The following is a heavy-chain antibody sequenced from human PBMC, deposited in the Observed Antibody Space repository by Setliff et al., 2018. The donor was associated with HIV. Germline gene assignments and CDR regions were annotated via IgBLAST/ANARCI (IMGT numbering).Heavy chain of an antibody. CDR3: SRASDPSHRMPPTNYYYYMDV. D-gene: IGHD2-2*01. Sequence: PGESLKISCTGSGYNFANYWIAWVRQVPGKGLEWMGIIYPTDSDTRYSPSFQGQVTISADTSISTAYLQWSSLKASDTAVYYCSRASDPSHRMPPTNYYYYMDVWGKGTKVTVSS. V-gene: IGHV5-51*01. J-gene: IGHJ6*03. CDR2: IYPTDSDT. CDR1: GYNFANYW.